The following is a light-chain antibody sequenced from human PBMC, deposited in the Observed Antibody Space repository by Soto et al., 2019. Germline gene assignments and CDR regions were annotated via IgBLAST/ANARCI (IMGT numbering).Light chain of an antibody. CDR1: QSVSSCY. V-gene: IGKV3-20*01. CDR3: QQYGSSPFT. J-gene: IGKJ3*01. Sequence: EIVLTQSPGTLSLSPGERVTLSCRASQSVSSCYLAWYQQKPGQAPRLLIYGASSKATGIPDRFSGSGSGTDFTLTISRLEPEDFAVYYCQQYGSSPFTFGPGTKVDIK. CDR2: GAS.